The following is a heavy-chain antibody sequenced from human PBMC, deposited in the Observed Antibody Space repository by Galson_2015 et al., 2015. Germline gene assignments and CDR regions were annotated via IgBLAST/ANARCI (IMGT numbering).Heavy chain of an antibody. CDR3: ARDRYGGNLAYYYYYGMDV. Sequence: SVKVSCKASGYTFTSYYMHWVRQDPGQGLEWMGIINPSGGSTSYAQKFQGRVTMTRDTSTSTVYMELSSLRSEDTAVYYCARDRYGGNLAYYYYYGMDVWGQGTTVTVSS. CDR1: GYTFTSYY. CDR2: INPSGGST. D-gene: IGHD4/OR15-4a*01. J-gene: IGHJ6*02. V-gene: IGHV1-46*01.